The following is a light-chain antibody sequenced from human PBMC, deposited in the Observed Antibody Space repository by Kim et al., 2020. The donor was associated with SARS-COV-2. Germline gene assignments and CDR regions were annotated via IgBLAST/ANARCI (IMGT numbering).Light chain of an antibody. CDR3: QTWGTGNWV. CDR2: FNSDGSH. V-gene: IGLV4-69*01. Sequence: QPVLTQSPSASASLGASVKLTCTLSSGHSSNAIAWHQQQPEKGPRYLMKFNSDGSHNKGDGIPDRFSGSTSGAERYLTISSLQSEDEADYYCQTWGTGNWVFGGGTQLTVL. J-gene: IGLJ3*02. CDR1: SGHSSNA.